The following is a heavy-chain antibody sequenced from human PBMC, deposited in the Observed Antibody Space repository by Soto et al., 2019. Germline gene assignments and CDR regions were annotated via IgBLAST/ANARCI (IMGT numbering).Heavy chain of an antibody. CDR1: GFTFSSYE. J-gene: IGHJ6*02. Sequence: GGSLRLSCAASGFTFSSYEMNWVRQAPGKGLEWVSSISSSSSYIYYADSVKGRFTSSRDNAKNSLYLQMNSLRAEDTAVYYCARGVVVVPAAPRFYYGMDVWGQGTTVTVSS. V-gene: IGHV3-21*01. CDR2: ISSSSSYI. CDR3: ARGVVVVPAAPRFYYGMDV. D-gene: IGHD2-2*01.